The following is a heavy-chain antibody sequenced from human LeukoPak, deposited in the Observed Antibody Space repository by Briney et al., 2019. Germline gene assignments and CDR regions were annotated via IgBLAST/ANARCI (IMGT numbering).Heavy chain of an antibody. CDR1: GFTFSISD. D-gene: IGHD3-22*01. Sequence: PGGSLRLSCAASGFTFSISDMNWVRQAPGKGLEWVSYISSSGGTIYYADSVKGRFTISRDNAKNSLFLQMNSLRDEDTAVYFCARDEYYYDSSGYLDYWGQGTLVTVSS. CDR3: ARDEYYYDSSGYLDY. CDR2: ISSSGGTI. V-gene: IGHV3-48*02. J-gene: IGHJ4*02.